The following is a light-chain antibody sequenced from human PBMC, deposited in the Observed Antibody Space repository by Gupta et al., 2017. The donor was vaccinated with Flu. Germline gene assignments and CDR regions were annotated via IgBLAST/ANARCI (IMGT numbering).Light chain of an antibody. CDR2: GPS. CDR3: QQENHWPLP. CDR1: HGVASS. Sequence: VMTQSPVFLSVSPGDTATLSCRASHGVASSVAWYQQIPGQAPRLLIYGPSTRATGIPARFSGSGSGTEFTLTISSRQSEDFGLYYCQQENHWPLPFGQGTRLEIK. J-gene: IGKJ5*01. V-gene: IGKV3-15*01.